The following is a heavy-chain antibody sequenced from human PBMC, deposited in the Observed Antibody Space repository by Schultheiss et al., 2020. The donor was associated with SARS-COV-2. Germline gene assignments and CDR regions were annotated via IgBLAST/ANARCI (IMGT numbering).Heavy chain of an antibody. CDR1: GFTFSDYY. Sequence: GGSLRLSCAASGFTFSDYYMSWIRQAPGKGLEWVAIIWYDGSNKYYADSVKGRFTISRDNSKNTLYLQMNSLRAEDTAVYYCARDEIQDYWGQGTLVTVSS. CDR2: IWYDGSNK. CDR3: ARDEIQDY. J-gene: IGHJ4*02. V-gene: IGHV3-33*08. D-gene: IGHD5-18*01.